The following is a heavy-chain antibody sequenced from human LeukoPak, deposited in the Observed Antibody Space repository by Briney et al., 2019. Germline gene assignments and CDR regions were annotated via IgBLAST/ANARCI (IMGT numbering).Heavy chain of an antibody. V-gene: IGHV3-49*03. D-gene: IGHD3-9*01. CDR3: TREIRYFDWFQADY. Sequence: GRSLRLSCTTSGFTFGDYSMSWFRQAPGKGLEWVGFIRSKGYGGTAEYAASVKGRFTISRDDSNSIAYLQMDSLKTEDTAEYYCTREIRYFDWFQADYWGQGTLVTVSS. CDR2: IRSKGYGGTA. J-gene: IGHJ4*02. CDR1: GFTFGDYS.